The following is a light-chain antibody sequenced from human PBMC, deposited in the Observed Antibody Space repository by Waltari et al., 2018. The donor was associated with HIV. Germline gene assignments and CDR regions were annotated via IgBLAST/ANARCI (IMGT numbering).Light chain of an antibody. J-gene: IGLJ1*01. CDR3: SSYAASLFV. V-gene: IGLV2-8*01. Sequence: QSALTQPPSASGSPGQSVTISCTGTSRDVGGYNYVSWYQQPPGKAPTLIIYEVSKRPSGVPDRFSGSKSGNTASLTVSGLQAEDEADYYCSSYAASLFVFGTGTKVTVL. CDR1: SRDVGGYNY. CDR2: EVS.